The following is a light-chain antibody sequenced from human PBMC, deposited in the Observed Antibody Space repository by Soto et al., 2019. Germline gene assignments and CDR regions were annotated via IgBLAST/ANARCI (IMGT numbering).Light chain of an antibody. V-gene: IGLV1-44*01. CDR3: AAWDDSLNGLV. Sequence: QLVLTQPPSASGTPGQRVTISCSGSSSNIGSNTVNWYQQLPGTAPKLLIYSNNQRPSGVPDRFPGSKSGTSASLAISGLQSEDEADYYCAAWDDSLNGLVFGGGTKLTVL. J-gene: IGLJ2*01. CDR2: SNN. CDR1: SSNIGSNT.